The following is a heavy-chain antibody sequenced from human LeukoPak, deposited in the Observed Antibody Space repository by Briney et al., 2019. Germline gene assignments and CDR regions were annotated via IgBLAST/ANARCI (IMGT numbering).Heavy chain of an antibody. D-gene: IGHD3-10*01. J-gene: IGHJ6*02. Sequence: GRSLRLSCAASGFTFSSYGMHWVRQAPGKGLGWVAVISYDGSNKYYADSVKGRFTISRDNSKNTLYLQMNSLRAEDTAVYYCAKDLGAYYYGSGRSYEYYYYYGMDVWGQGTTVTVSS. CDR2: ISYDGSNK. CDR3: AKDLGAYYYGSGRSYEYYYYYGMDV. CDR1: GFTFSSYG. V-gene: IGHV3-30*18.